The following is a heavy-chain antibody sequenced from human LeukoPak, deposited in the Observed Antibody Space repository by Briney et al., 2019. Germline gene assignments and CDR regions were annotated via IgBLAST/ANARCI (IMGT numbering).Heavy chain of an antibody. CDR1: GFTFSSYA. D-gene: IGHD3/OR15-3a*01. CDR2: ISGSGGST. J-gene: IGHJ4*02. Sequence: GGSLRLSCAASGFTFSSYAMSWVRQAPGKGLEWVSAISGSGGSTYYADSAKGRFTISRDNAKNSLYLQMNSLRAEDTAVYYCAREETPWTADYWGQGTLVTVSS. CDR3: AREETPWTADY. V-gene: IGHV3-23*01.